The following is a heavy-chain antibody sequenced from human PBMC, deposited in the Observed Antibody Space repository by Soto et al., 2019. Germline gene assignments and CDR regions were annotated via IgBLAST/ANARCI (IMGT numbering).Heavy chain of an antibody. CDR3: ARDRATYYYDSSGPHWVDP. J-gene: IGHJ5*02. CDR1: GGAISSGGYY. Sequence: SETLSLTCPVSGGAISSGGYYWSWIRQHPGKGLEWIGYIYYSGSTYYNPSLKSRVTISVDTSKNQFSLKLSSVTAADTAVYYCARDRATYYYDSSGPHWVDPWGQGTLVT. CDR2: IYYSGST. V-gene: IGHV4-31*03. D-gene: IGHD3-22*01.